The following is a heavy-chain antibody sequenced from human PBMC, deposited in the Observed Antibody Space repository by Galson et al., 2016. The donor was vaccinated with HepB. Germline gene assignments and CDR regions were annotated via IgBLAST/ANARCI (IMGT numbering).Heavy chain of an antibody. D-gene: IGHD3-10*01. Sequence: SLRLSCAASGLTFSSYGMHWVRQAPGKGLEWMAVIWYDGSNKYYADSVKGRFTISRDDSKNALYLQMNSLRAEDTAVYYCAGGVGYGSGSHFDYWGQGTLVTVSS. CDR3: AGGVGYGSGSHFDY. J-gene: IGHJ4*02. CDR1: GLTFSSYG. V-gene: IGHV3-33*01. CDR2: IWYDGSNK.